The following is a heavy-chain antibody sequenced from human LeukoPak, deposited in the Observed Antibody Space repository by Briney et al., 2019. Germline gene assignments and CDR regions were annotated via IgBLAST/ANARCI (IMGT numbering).Heavy chain of an antibody. J-gene: IGHJ4*02. CDR1: GFTFSRYS. D-gene: IGHD1-26*01. CDR3: AGLVGATLFDY. CDR2: ISSSGSYI. V-gene: IGHV3-21*01. Sequence: PGGSLRLSCAASGFTFSRYSMKWVRQAPGKGLEWVSSISSSGSYIYYADSVKGRFTISRDNAKNSLYLQMNSLRAEDTAVYYCAGLVGATLFDYWGQGTLVTVSS.